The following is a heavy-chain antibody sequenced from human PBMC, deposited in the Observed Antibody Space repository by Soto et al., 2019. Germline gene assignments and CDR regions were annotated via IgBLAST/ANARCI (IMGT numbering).Heavy chain of an antibody. J-gene: IGHJ6*02. CDR3: ARYGYGMAVAGTADYYYYGMDV. CDR2: TYYRSKWYN. CDR1: GDSVSSNSAA. V-gene: IGHV6-1*01. Sequence: QSQTLSLTCAISGDSVSSNSAAWNWIRQSPSRGLEWLGRTYYRSKWYNDYAVSVKSRITINPDTSKNQFSLQLNSVTPEDTAVYYCARYGYGMAVAGTADYYYYGMDVWGQGTTVTVSS. D-gene: IGHD6-19*01.